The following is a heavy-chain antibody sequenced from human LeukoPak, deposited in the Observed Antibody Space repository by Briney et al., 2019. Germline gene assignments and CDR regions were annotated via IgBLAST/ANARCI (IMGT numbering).Heavy chain of an antibody. CDR1: GFAFSTYG. D-gene: IGHD3-22*01. Sequence: GGSLRLSCAASGFAFSTYGMHWVRQAPGKGLEWVAVISYDGVNKYYGDSVKGRFTISRDNSKNTLFLEMNNLRAEDTAIYYCAKDLVIADAFDIWGQGTLLTVSS. V-gene: IGHV3-30*18. J-gene: IGHJ3*02. CDR2: ISYDGVNK. CDR3: AKDLVIADAFDI.